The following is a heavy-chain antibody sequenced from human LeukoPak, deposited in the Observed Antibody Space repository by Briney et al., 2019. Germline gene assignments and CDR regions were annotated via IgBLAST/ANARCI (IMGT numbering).Heavy chain of an antibody. J-gene: IGHJ4*02. V-gene: IGHV3-23*01. CDR1: GFTFSSYG. CDR2: ISNTAYNT. Sequence: PGGSLRLSCAASGFTFSSYGMSWVRQAPGKGLEWVSTISNTAYNTYYADSVKGRFTISRDNSANTVSLQMNSLRAEDTALYYCAKHSGSYFIYYVDSWGQGTQVTVSS. D-gene: IGHD1-26*01. CDR3: AKHSGSYFIYYVDS.